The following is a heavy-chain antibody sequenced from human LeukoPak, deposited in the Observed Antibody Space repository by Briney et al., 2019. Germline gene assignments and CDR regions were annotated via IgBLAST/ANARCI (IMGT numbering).Heavy chain of an antibody. Sequence: SETLSLTCTVSGGSISSYYWSWIRQPPGKGLEWIGYIYYSGRINYNPSLKSRVTISVDTSKKQFSLKLSSVTAADTPAYYCARVLSYGYGEYFQHWGQGTLVTVSS. J-gene: IGHJ1*01. D-gene: IGHD5-18*01. V-gene: IGHV4-59*01. CDR2: IYYSGRI. CDR1: GGSISSYY. CDR3: ARVLSYGYGEYFQH.